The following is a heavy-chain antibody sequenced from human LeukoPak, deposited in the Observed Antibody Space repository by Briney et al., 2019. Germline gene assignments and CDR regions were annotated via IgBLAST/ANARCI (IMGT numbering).Heavy chain of an antibody. CDR3: ARVSGRRLRLGELSLYRQFDY. V-gene: IGHV4-34*01. CDR2: INHSGST. D-gene: IGHD3-16*02. CDR1: GGSFSGYY. Sequence: SETLSLTCAVYGGSFSGYYCSWSRQPPGKGLEWIGEINHSGSTNYNPYLKSRVTISVDTSKNQFSLKLSSVTAADTAVYYCARVSGRRLRLGELSLYRQFDYWGQGTLVTVSS. J-gene: IGHJ4*02.